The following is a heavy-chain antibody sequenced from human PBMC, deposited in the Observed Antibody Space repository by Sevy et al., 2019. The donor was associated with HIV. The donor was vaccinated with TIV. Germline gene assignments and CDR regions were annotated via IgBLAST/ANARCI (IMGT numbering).Heavy chain of an antibody. CDR1: GFTFSSYG. CDR3: AKEFRVLLWFREFDY. Sequence: GGSLRLSCAASGFTFSSYGMHWVRQAPGKGLEWVAVISYDGSNKYYADSVKGRFTISRDNSKNTLDLQMNSLRAEDTAVYYCAKEFRVLLWFREFDYWGQGTLVTVSS. V-gene: IGHV3-30*18. D-gene: IGHD3-10*01. CDR2: ISYDGSNK. J-gene: IGHJ4*02.